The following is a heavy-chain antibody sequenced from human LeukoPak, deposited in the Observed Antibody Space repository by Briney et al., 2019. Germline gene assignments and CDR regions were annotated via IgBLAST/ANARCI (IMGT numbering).Heavy chain of an antibody. CDR2: FIIIKRII. CDR1: GFTFSNFE. Sequence: GPLRLSGAASGFTFSNFEMNWFGQIQGRGLDWLSFFIIIKRIIYSADSVEGRFNISRDDANNSLHLQMNSLRVEDTGIYFCARGSSFGGVISDFWGQGTLVTVSS. CDR3: ARGSSFGGVISDF. J-gene: IGHJ4*02. V-gene: IGHV3-48*03. D-gene: IGHD3-16*02.